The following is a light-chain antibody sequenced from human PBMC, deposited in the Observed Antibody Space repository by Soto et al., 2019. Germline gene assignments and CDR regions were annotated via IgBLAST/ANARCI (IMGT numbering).Light chain of an antibody. CDR3: QQYNTWPPVT. CDR1: QSVRSN. Sequence: EIVLTQFPGTISLSPGERATLSCRASQSVRSNLAWYQQKPGQAPRLXXYGASTRATGLPARFSGSGSGTDFTLTISSLQSEDFAVYYCQQYNTWPPVTFGQGTQLEIK. V-gene: IGKV3-15*01. CDR2: GAS. J-gene: IGKJ5*01.